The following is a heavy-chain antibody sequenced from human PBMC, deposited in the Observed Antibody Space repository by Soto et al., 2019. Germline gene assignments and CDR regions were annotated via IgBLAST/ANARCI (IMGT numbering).Heavy chain of an antibody. CDR2: ISGDGINT. V-gene: IGHV3-30*03. J-gene: IGHJ4*02. CDR3: ARGNLRFDFDS. Sequence: GGSLRLSCAASGFNFGFFGMHWVRQAPGKGLEWVAFISGDGINTQYADSVRGRFTLSRDYSRKTMYLQMDSLRDEDTALYYCARGNLRFDFDSWGLGNLVTVS. CDR1: GFNFGFFG.